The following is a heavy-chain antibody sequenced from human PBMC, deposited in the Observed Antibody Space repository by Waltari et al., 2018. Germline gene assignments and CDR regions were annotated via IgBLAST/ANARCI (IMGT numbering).Heavy chain of an antibody. CDR3: ARGGVSYYDFWTGYYPYMDV. D-gene: IGHD3-3*01. CDR2: INPNRAGT. CDR1: GYSFTGYY. Sequence: QEQLVQSGAEVRKPGASVKVSCKATGYSFTGYYIHWVRQAPGQGLEWRGWINPNRAGTEYAQEFHGTVTMTRETSSHTVYMELSRLTSDDSAVYYCARGGVSYYDFWTGYYPYMDVWGKGTTVTISS. V-gene: IGHV1-2*02. J-gene: IGHJ6*03.